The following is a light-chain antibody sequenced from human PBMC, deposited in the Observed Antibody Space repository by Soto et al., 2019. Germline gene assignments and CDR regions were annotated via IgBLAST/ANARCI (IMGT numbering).Light chain of an antibody. CDR3: QQGHNWPLT. J-gene: IGKJ2*01. CDR1: QSISSA. CDR2: GAS. Sequence: EIVMTQSPANLSVSPGERATLSCRASQSISSALAWYQQKPGQPPRLLIYGASTRATGVPARFTGSVSGSDFTLTISGLQSEDFAVYYCQQGHNWPLTFGQGTRLEI. V-gene: IGKV3-15*01.